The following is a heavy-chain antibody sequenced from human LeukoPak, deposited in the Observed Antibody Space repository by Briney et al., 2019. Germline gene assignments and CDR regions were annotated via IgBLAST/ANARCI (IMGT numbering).Heavy chain of an antibody. D-gene: IGHD3-22*01. CDR1: GFTVSSNY. CDR3: ARASEISSGYLGYYFDY. Sequence: GGSLRLSCAASGFTVSSNYMSWVRQAPGKGLEWGSVIYSGGSTYYADSVKGRFTISRDNSKNTLYLQVNSLIADDTAVYYCARASEISSGYLGYYFDYWGQGTLVTVSS. V-gene: IGHV3-53*01. J-gene: IGHJ4*02. CDR2: IYSGGST.